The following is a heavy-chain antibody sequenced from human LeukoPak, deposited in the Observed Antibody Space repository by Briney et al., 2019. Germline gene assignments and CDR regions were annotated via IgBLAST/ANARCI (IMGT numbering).Heavy chain of an antibody. CDR2: INSDGSST. CDR3: ARDRGYHFEN. Sequence: GGSLRLSCATSGFTFSSSWMHWVRHAPGEGLVWVSRINSDGSSTTYADSVKGRFIISRDNAKNTLYLQMNSLRAEDTAVYYCARDRGYHFENWGQGTLVTASS. J-gene: IGHJ4*02. V-gene: IGHV3-74*01. D-gene: IGHD5-12*01. CDR1: GFTFSSSW.